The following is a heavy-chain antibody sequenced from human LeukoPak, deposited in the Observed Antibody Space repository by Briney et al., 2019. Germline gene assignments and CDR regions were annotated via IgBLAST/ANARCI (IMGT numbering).Heavy chain of an antibody. CDR1: GFTFSAYT. J-gene: IGHJ4*02. CDR3: AKDSRSSWFGGDSK. D-gene: IGHD3-10*01. V-gene: IGHV3-48*04. Sequence: GGSLRLSCSASGFTFSAYTMNWVRQAPGQGLEWVSYISSGSSSVYYADSVKGRFTISRDNAKNSLYLQMNSLRAEDTAVYYCAKDSRSSWFGGDSKWGQGTLVTVSS. CDR2: ISSGSSSV.